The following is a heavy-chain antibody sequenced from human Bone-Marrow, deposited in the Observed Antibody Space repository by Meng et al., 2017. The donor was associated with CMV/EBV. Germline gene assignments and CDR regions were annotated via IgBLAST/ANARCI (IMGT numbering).Heavy chain of an antibody. CDR2: ISGSGGST. Sequence: ESLKISCAASGFTFSSYAMSWVRQAPGKGLEWVSAISGSGGSTYYADSVKGRFTISRDNSKNTLYLQMNSLRAEDTAVYYCAKERPYYDFWSGYSYYYGMDVWGQGTTVTVSS. V-gene: IGHV3-23*01. CDR3: AKERPYYDFWSGYSYYYGMDV. J-gene: IGHJ6*02. D-gene: IGHD3-3*01. CDR1: GFTFSSYA.